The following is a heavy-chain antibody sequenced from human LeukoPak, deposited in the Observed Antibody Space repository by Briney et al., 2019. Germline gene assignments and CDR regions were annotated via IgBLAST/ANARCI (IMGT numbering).Heavy chain of an antibody. J-gene: IGHJ4*02. CDR3: ARISRDSSGSHFDY. Sequence: SETLSLTCTVSGDSISSSSYYWGWIRQPPGKGLEWIGSFYYSGSTYFNPSLKSRVTISVDTSKNQFSLKLSSVTAADTAVYYCARISRDSSGSHFDYWGQGTLVTVSS. CDR2: FYYSGST. V-gene: IGHV4-39*07. CDR1: GDSISSSSYY. D-gene: IGHD3-22*01.